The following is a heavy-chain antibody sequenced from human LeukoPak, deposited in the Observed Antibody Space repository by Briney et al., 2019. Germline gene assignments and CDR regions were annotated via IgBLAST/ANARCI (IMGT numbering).Heavy chain of an antibody. CDR1: GGSLSSYY. CDR2: IYYSGST. Sequence: PSETLSLTCTVSGGSLSSYYWSWIRQPPGKGLEWIGYIYYSGSTNYNPSLESRVTISVDTSKNYFSLKLNSVTAADTAVYYCAGQDSSAYPADYWGQGTLVTVSS. CDR3: AGQDSSAYPADY. V-gene: IGHV4-59*08. J-gene: IGHJ4*02. D-gene: IGHD3-22*01.